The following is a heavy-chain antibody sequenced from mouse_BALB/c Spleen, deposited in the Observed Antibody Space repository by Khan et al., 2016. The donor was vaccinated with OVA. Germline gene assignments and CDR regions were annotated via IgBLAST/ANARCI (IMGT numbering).Heavy chain of an antibody. V-gene: IGHV1S81*02. J-gene: IGHJ2*01. D-gene: IGHD1-1*01. CDR3: ARIKKIVATYFDY. CDR2: TNPTNGRT. CDR1: GYTFTSYW. Sequence: GAELVKAGASVKMSCKASGYTFTSYWMHWVKQRLGQGLEWFAETNPTNGRTYYTEKFKSKATLTVDKSSSTAYMLLSGPTFEVSAVYYCARIKKIVATYFDYWGQGTTLTVSS.